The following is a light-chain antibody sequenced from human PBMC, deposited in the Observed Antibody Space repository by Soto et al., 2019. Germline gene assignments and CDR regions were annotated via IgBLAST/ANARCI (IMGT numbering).Light chain of an antibody. CDR1: SSDVGGYNY. CDR2: DVS. V-gene: IGLV2-8*01. CDR3: SSYAGNTVI. J-gene: IGLJ2*01. Sequence: QSALTQPPSASGSPGQSVTISCTGTSSDVGGYNYVSWYQKHPGKAPQLMIYDVSKRPSGVPDRFSGSKSDNTASLTVSGLQSEDEDDYYCSSYAGNTVIFGGGTKVTVL.